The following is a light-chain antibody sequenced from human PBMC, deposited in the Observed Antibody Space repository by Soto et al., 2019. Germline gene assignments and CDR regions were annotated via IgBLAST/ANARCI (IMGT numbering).Light chain of an antibody. CDR3: NSYTTLSNRV. CDR1: NSDVGSSVY. V-gene: IGLV2-14*01. Sequence: QSALTQPASVSGSPGQSISFSCAGSNSDVGSSVYVSWYRQHPGKAPQLIIYEVNKRPSGVSNRFSGTKSGNTASLTISGLQAEDEANYYCNSYTTLSNRVFGTGTKVTVL. J-gene: IGLJ1*01. CDR2: EVN.